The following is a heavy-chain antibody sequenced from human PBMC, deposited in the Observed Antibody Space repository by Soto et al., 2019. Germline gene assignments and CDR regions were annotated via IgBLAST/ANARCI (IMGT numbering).Heavy chain of an antibody. CDR2: IYYSGST. D-gene: IGHD3-16*01. Sequence: QLQLQESGPRLVKPSETLSLTCTVSGGSISSSSYYWGWIRQPPGKGLEWIGSIYYSGSTYYNPSLKSRVTISVDTSKNQFSLKLSSVTAADTAVYYCARRGGSISYFDYWGQGTLVTVSS. CDR1: GGSISSSSYY. J-gene: IGHJ4*02. CDR3: ARRGGSISYFDY. V-gene: IGHV4-39*01.